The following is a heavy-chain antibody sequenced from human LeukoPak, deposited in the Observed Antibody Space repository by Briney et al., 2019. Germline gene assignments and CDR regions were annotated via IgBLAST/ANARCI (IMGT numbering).Heavy chain of an antibody. CDR3: ARRGIAAAATGHYYFDY. CDR1: GGSISSYY. V-gene: IGHV4-4*07. J-gene: IGHJ4*02. Sequence: SETLSLTCTVSGGSISSYYWSWIRQPAGKGLEWIGRIYTSGSTNYNPSLKSRVTMSVDTSKNQFSLKLSSVTAADTAVYYCARRGIAAAATGHYYFDYWGQGTLVTVSS. CDR2: IYTSGST. D-gene: IGHD6-13*01.